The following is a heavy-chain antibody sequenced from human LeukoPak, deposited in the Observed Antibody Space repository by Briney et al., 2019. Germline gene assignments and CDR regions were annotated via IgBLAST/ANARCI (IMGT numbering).Heavy chain of an antibody. J-gene: IGHJ2*01. CDR1: GFILSGYE. CDR3: ARDSGKYYISWYFDL. CDR2: ISSSGDTI. Sequence: RGSLRLSCAASGFILSGYEMNWVRQAPGKGLEWVSFISSSGDTIYYADSVKGRFTVSRDNAKNSLYLQVNSLRAEDTAVYYCARDSGKYYISWYFDLWGRGTLVTVSS. V-gene: IGHV3-48*03. D-gene: IGHD1-26*01.